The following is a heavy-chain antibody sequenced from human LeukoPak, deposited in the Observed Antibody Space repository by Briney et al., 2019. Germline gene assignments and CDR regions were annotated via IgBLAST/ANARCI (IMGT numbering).Heavy chain of an antibody. J-gene: IGHJ4*02. CDR1: GGSITSGSYY. D-gene: IGHD5-18*01. CDR3: ARQGIQLWFGKSYYFDY. Sequence: SETLSLTCTVSGGSITSGSYYWTWIRQPAGKGLEWIGRIYTTGSTNYKPSLKSRVTISVDTSKNQFSLKLSSVTAADTAVYYCARQGIQLWFGKSYYFDYWGQGTLVTVSS. V-gene: IGHV4-61*02. CDR2: IYTTGST.